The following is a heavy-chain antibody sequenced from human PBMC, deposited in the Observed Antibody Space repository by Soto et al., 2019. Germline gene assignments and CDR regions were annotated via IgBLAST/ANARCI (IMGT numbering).Heavy chain of an antibody. D-gene: IGHD2-2*01. Sequence: QVQLQQWGAGLLKPSETLSLTCAVYGGSFSGYYWIWIRQPPGKGLEWIGEINHSGRTNYTPSLQSLVTLSVDTSKNQFSLKLSSVTAADTAVYYCARVPCSGTSCYGEADYCGQGTLVTVSS. J-gene: IGHJ4*02. V-gene: IGHV4-34*01. CDR1: GGSFSGYY. CDR3: ARVPCSGTSCYGEADY. CDR2: INHSGRT.